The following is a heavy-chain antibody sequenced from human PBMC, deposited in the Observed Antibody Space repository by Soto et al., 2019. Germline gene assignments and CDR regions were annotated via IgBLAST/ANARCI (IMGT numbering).Heavy chain of an antibody. J-gene: IGHJ4*02. CDR2: VHYSGSA. CDR3: ARHRWGSGSYSGLLDF. D-gene: IGHD3-10*01. CDR1: GGSISTSSYF. V-gene: IGHV4-39*01. Sequence: PSETLSLTXSVSGGSISTSSYFWGWIRQPPGKGLEWVGAVHYSGSANYRSSLQSRVTISVDTSQNQFSLRLRSVTAADTAVYYRARHRWGSGSYSGLLDFWGQGALVTVSS.